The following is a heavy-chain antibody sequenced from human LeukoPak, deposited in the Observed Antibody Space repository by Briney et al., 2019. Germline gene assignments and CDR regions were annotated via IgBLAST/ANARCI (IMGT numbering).Heavy chain of an antibody. CDR3: ARVLHVVVVAAERWFDP. CDR1: GGSISSNGFY. Sequence: PSETLSLTCTVSGGSISSNGFYWGWVRQPPGKGPEWIASVFYSGSTHYNPSLKSRVTISRDTSKNQFSLKVTSVTAADTAVYYCARVLHVVVVAAERWFDPWGQGTLVTVSS. J-gene: IGHJ5*02. V-gene: IGHV4-39*07. CDR2: VFYSGST. D-gene: IGHD2-15*01.